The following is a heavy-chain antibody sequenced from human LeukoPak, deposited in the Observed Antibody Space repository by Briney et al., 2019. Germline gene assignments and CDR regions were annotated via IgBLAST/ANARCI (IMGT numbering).Heavy chain of an antibody. D-gene: IGHD6-19*01. CDR1: GFSFSTYA. V-gene: IGHV3-33*06. Sequence: PGRSLRLSCAASGFSFSTYAMHWVRQAPGKGLEWVALIWHDASHTFYTDSVKGRFTISRDNSKNTLYLQMNSLRAEDTAVYYCAKEFKSSGWYVVDYWGQGTLVTVSS. CDR2: IWHDASHT. J-gene: IGHJ4*02. CDR3: AKEFKSSGWYVVDY.